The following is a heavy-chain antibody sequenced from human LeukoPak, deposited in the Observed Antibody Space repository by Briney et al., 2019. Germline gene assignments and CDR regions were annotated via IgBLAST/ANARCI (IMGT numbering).Heavy chain of an antibody. Sequence: SETLSLTCTVSGGSISSSSYYWGWIRQPPGKELEWIGSIYYSGSTYYNPSLKSRVTISVDTSKNQFSLKLSSVTAADTAVYYCARAGDYYDNNWFDPWGQGTLVTVSS. CDR3: ARAGDYYDNNWFDP. J-gene: IGHJ5*02. D-gene: IGHD3-22*01. V-gene: IGHV4-39*07. CDR2: IYYSGST. CDR1: GGSISSSSYY.